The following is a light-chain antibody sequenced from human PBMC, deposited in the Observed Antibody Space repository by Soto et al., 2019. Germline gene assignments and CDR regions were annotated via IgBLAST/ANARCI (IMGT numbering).Light chain of an antibody. Sequence: DSQMTQSPCALCASVRDRVTITCQASQDISNYLNWYQQKPGKAPKLLIFDASNLETGVTSRFSGSGSGTDFTFTISSLQPEDIATYYCQQYHNLPPTFGQGTKVDSK. CDR1: QDISNY. CDR3: QQYHNLPPT. V-gene: IGKV1-33*01. J-gene: IGKJ1*01. CDR2: DAS.